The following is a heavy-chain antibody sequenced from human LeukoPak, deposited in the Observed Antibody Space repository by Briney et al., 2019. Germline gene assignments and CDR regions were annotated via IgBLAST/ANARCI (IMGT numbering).Heavy chain of an antibody. Sequence: GGSLRLSCAASGFTFSRLAMTWVRQAPGKGLEWVSYISSSSSTIYYADSVKGRFAISRDNAKNSLYLQMNSLRAEDTAVYYCARDRSYYYDSSGYDYWGQGTLVTVSS. CDR2: ISSSSSTI. CDR3: ARDRSYYYDSSGYDY. CDR1: GFTFSRLA. D-gene: IGHD3-22*01. V-gene: IGHV3-48*04. J-gene: IGHJ4*02.